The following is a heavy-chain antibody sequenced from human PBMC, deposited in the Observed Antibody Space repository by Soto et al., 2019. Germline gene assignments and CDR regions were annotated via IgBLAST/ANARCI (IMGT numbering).Heavy chain of an antibody. CDR1: GYTFTSYG. CDR2: ISAYNGNT. D-gene: IGHD3-3*01. J-gene: IGHJ4*02. V-gene: IGHV1-18*01. CDR3: ARVTYDFWSGYFSLFDY. Sequence: ASVKVSCKASGYTFTSYGISWVRQAPGQGLEWMGWISAYNGNTNYAQKLQGRVTMTTDTSTSTAYMELRSLRSDDTAVYYCARVTYDFWSGYFSLFDYWGQGTLVTVSS.